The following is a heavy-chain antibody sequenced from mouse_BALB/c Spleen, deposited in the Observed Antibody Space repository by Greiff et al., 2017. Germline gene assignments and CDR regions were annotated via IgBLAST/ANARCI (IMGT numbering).Heavy chain of an antibody. D-gene: IGHD2-1*01. CDR3: ARDGNYHFDY. CDR2: INRNSGGT. J-gene: IGHJ2*01. CDR1: GYTFTGYY. V-gene: IGHV1-26*01. Sequence: EVQLQQSGPELVKPGASVKMSCKASGYTFTGYYMTWVQQSHGKSLEWIGDINRNSGGTSYNQKFKGKSTLTVDKSSSTAYMQLNSLTSEDSAVYYWARDGNYHFDYWGQGTTLTVSS.